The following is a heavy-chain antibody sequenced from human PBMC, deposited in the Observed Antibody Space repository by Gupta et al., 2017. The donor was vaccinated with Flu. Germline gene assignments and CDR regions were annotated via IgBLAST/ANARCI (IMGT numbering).Heavy chain of an antibody. CDR2: IIPIFGTA. CDR3: ARDRWAAATAFMGVSGGMDV. D-gene: IGHD6-13*01. J-gene: IGHJ6*02. V-gene: IGHV1-69*01. Sequence: QVQLVQSGAEVKKPGSSVKVSCKASGGTFSSYAISWVRQAPGQGLEWMGGIIPIFGTANYAQKFQGRVTITADESTSTAYMELSSLRSEDTAVYYCARDRWAAATAFMGVSGGMDVWGQGTTVTVSS. CDR1: GGTFSSYA.